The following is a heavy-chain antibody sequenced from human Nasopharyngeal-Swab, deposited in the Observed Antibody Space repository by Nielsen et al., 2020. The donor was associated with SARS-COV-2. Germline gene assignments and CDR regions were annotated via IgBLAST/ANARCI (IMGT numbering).Heavy chain of an antibody. CDR2: ISAYTGNT. J-gene: IGHJ5*02. V-gene: IGHV1-18*01. CDR1: GYTFTSYG. CDR3: ARDGGGDVVVVAATAPPGLFDP. D-gene: IGHD2-15*01. Sequence: ASVKVSCKASGYTFTSYGISWVRQAPGQGLEWMGWISAYTGNTNYAQKFQGRVTMTTDTSTSTAYMELSSLRSEDTAVYYCARDGGGDVVVVAATAPPGLFDPWGQGTLVTVSS.